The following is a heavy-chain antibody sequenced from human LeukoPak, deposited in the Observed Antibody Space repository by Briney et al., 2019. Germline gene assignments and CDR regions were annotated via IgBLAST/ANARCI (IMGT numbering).Heavy chain of an antibody. J-gene: IGHJ4*02. CDR1: GGSFSGYY. D-gene: IGHD6-19*01. Sequence: SETLSLTCAVYGGSFSGYYWSWIRQPPGKGLEWIGEINHSGSTNYNLSLKSRVTISVDTSKNQFSLKLSSVTAADTAVYYCARGGIAVADYFDYWGQGTLVTVSS. CDR2: INHSGST. CDR3: ARGGIAVADYFDY. V-gene: IGHV4-34*01.